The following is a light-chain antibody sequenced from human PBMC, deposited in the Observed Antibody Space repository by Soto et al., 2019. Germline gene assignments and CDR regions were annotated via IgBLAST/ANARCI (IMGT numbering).Light chain of an antibody. CDR1: SSDVGGYNY. CDR2: EVS. Sequence: QSVLTQPPSASGSPGQSVTISCTGTSSDVGGYNYVSWYQQHPGKAPKLMIYEVSKRPSGVPDRFSGSKSGNTASLTVSGLQAEDEADYYCSSYTTSVTYVFGTGASHRP. J-gene: IGLJ1*01. V-gene: IGLV2-8*01. CDR3: SSYTTSVTYV.